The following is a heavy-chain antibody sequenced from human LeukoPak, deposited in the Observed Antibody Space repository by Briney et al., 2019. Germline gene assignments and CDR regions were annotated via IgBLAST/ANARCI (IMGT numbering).Heavy chain of an antibody. Sequence: SVKASCKTSGGTFSSYAISWVRQAPGQGLEWMGGIITIFGTAKYAQKFQGRVTITADESTTTAYMELSSLRSEDTAVYYCARDTPLRLENWFDPWGQGTLVTVSS. D-gene: IGHD1-1*01. CDR3: ARDTPLRLENWFDP. CDR1: GGTFSSYA. J-gene: IGHJ5*02. V-gene: IGHV1-69*13. CDR2: IITIFGTA.